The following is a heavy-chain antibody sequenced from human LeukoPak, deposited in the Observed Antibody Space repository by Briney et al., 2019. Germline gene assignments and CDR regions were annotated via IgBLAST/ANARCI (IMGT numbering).Heavy chain of an antibody. J-gene: IGHJ6*03. CDR3: AKDGSFFYYYMDV. CDR1: GFTFSSYG. Sequence: GGSLRLSCAASGFTFSSYGMHWVRQALGKGLEWVAFIRYDGSNKYYADSVKGRFTISRDNSKNTLYLQMNSLRAEDTAVYYCAKDGSFFYYYMDVWGKGTTVTVSS. D-gene: IGHD3-3*01. CDR2: IRYDGSNK. V-gene: IGHV3-30*02.